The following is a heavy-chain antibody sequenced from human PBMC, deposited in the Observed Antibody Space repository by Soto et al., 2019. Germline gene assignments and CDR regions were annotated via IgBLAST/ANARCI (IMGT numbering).Heavy chain of an antibody. CDR1: GFTFSAYH. CDR2: INPTSSHI. Sequence: EVQLVESGGGLVMPGGSLRLSCAASGFTFSAYHMNWVRQAPGKALEWVSSINPTSSHIYYADSVRGRFTISRDDSKNSVSLQMNSLRTEDAALYYCARGYCGGGGCYLRRDAFDVWGQGTMVTVSS. J-gene: IGHJ3*01. CDR3: ARGYCGGGGCYLRRDAFDV. V-gene: IGHV3-21*01. D-gene: IGHD2-15*01.